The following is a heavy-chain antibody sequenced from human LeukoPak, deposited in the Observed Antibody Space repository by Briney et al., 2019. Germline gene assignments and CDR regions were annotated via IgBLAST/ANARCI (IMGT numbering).Heavy chain of an antibody. D-gene: IGHD2-15*01. J-gene: IGHJ2*01. CDR3: ARVGLIEDRSHWYLDL. Sequence: PGGSLRLSCAASGFTFSGYWTHWVRQAPGRGLVWVSHINGDGSITTYADSVKGRFTISRDNAKNTVYLQMNSLRAEDTAVYYCARVGLIEDRSHWYLDLWGRGTLVTVSS. CDR2: INGDGSIT. V-gene: IGHV3-74*01. CDR1: GFTFSGYW.